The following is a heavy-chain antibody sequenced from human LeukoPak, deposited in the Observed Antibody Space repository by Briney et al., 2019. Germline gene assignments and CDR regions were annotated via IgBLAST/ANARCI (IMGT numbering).Heavy chain of an antibody. Sequence: GGSLRLSCAASGFTFSDYNMRWIRQAPGKGLEWVSSISRSGSTKYYADSVKGRFTISRDNAKNSLFLQMNSLRAEDTAVYYCARDWYTAERWTIYYSYYIDVWGKGTTVTVSS. CDR2: ISRSGSTK. V-gene: IGHV3-11*04. J-gene: IGHJ6*03. CDR1: GFTFSDYN. CDR3: ARDWYTAERWTIYYSYYIDV. D-gene: IGHD4-23*01.